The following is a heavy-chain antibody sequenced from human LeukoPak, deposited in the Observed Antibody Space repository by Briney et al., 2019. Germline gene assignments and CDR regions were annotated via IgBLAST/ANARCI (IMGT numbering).Heavy chain of an antibody. CDR1: GYTFTGYY. J-gene: IGHJ4*02. Sequence: ASVKVSCKASGYTFTGYYMHWVRQAPGQGLEWMGWINPNSGGTNYAQKFQGRLTMTRDTSISTAYMELSRLRSDDTAGYYCARDIDFWSGYSIDYWGQGTLVTVSS. CDR3: ARDIDFWSGYSIDY. CDR2: INPNSGGT. D-gene: IGHD3-3*01. V-gene: IGHV1-2*02.